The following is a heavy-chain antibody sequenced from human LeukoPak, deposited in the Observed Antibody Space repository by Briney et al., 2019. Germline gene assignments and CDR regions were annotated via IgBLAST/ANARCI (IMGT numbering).Heavy chain of an antibody. CDR3: ARDRADGYNYGDYFDN. CDR1: GFTVSSNY. J-gene: IGHJ4*02. Sequence: PGGSLRLSCAASGFTVSSNYMSWVRQAPGKGLEWVSVIYSGGSTYYADSVKGRFTISRDNSKNTVYLQMDSLRAEDTAVYYCARDRADGYNYGDYFDNWGQGTLSPSPQ. D-gene: IGHD5-18*01. CDR2: IYSGGST. V-gene: IGHV3-66*01.